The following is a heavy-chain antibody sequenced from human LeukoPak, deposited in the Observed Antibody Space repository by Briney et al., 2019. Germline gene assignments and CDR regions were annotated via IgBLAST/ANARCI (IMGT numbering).Heavy chain of an antibody. D-gene: IGHD1-7*01. CDR2: INNDGSSV. V-gene: IGHV3-74*01. CDR1: GSMFSYDW. J-gene: IGHJ4*02. Sequence: GRSLRLSCAASGSMFSYDWMHWARHTSGKGLMCVSRINNDGSSVSYEDSVKGRFSISRDNAKNTLYLQMNSLRDEDTGVYYCVTNPIGGTNYWGQGTLVTVSS. CDR3: VTNPIGGTNY.